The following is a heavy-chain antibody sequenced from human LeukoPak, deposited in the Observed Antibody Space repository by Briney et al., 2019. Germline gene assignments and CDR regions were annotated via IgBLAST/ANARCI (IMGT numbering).Heavy chain of an antibody. J-gene: IGHJ4*02. CDR2: ISVSGNT. CDR1: GFTLSSYA. CDR3: AKAPVTTCSGAYCYPFDY. Sequence: GGSLRLSCAASGFTLSSYAMSWVRQAPGKGLEWVSAISVSGNTYHADSVKGRFTISRDSTKNTLYLQMNRLRAEDAAVYYCAKAPVTTCSGAYCYPFDYWGQGTLVTVSS. D-gene: IGHD2-21*01. V-gene: IGHV3-23*01.